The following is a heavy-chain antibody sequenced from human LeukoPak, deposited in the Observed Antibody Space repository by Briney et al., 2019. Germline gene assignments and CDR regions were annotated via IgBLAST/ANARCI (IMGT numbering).Heavy chain of an antibody. CDR2: IYSSGTT. J-gene: IGHJ6*04. CDR3: ARDDYGGYSGTIDV. CDR1: GGSMSGYY. Sequence: SETLSLTCTVFGGSMSGYYWTWIRQPAGKGVEWIGRIYSSGTTTYNPSLKSRVTISLDKSNNQFSLKLSSLTAADTAVYFCARDDYGGYSGTIDVWGKGTSVTVSS. V-gene: IGHV4-4*07. D-gene: IGHD4-23*01.